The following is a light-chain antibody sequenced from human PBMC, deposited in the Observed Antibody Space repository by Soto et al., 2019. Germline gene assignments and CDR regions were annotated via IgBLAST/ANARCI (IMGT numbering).Light chain of an antibody. V-gene: IGLV2-18*02. J-gene: IGLJ2*01. Sequence: QSVLTQPPSVSGSPGQSVTISCTGTSSDIGRFNRVSWYQQPPGAAPKLIIYEVSNRPSGVPDRFSGSKSGNTASLTISGLQAEDEADYFCSSSTSSSTLVFGGGTKLTVL. CDR1: SSDIGRFNR. CDR3: SSSTSSSTLV. CDR2: EVS.